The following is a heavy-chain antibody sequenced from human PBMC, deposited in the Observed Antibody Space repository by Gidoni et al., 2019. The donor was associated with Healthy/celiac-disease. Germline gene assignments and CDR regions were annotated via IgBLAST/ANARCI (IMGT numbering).Heavy chain of an antibody. D-gene: IGHD3-3*01. CDR3: AADFITIFGVVMY. Sequence: QMQLVQSGPEVKKPGTSVKVSCKASGFTFTSSAVQWVRQARGQRLEWIGWIVVGSGNTNYAQKFQERVTITRDMSTSTAYMELSSLRSEDTAVYYCAADFITIFGVVMYWGQGTLVTVSS. CDR2: IVVGSGNT. CDR1: GFTFTSSA. J-gene: IGHJ4*02. V-gene: IGHV1-58*01.